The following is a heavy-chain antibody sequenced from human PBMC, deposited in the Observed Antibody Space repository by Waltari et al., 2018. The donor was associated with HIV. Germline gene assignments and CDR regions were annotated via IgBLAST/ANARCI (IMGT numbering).Heavy chain of an antibody. CDR3: ARLFYYDTTGYINNAFDI. CDR2: IYPFDYDT. D-gene: IGHD3-22*01. CDR1: GYTFTNYW. Sequence: ASGYTFTNYWIAWVRQMSGEGMEWMGIIYPFDYDTRYNPSFEGQITISVDKSLASAYLEWSNLNASDAAIYYCARLFYYDTTGYINNAFDIWGQGTVVTVS. J-gene: IGHJ3*02. V-gene: IGHV5-51*01.